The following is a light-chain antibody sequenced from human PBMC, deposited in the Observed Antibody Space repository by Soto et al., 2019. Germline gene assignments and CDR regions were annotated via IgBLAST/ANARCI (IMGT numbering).Light chain of an antibody. CDR1: SSDDGIYDL. Sequence: QSALTQPASVSGSPGQSITISCTGTSSDDGIYDLVSWYQLHPGKAPKLLIYEADQRPSGVSNRFSGSKSVNTASLTISGLQAEDEADYWCCSYAGTGTHYVFGSGTKVTVL. V-gene: IGLV2-23*01. J-gene: IGLJ1*01. CDR2: EAD. CDR3: CSYAGTGTHYV.